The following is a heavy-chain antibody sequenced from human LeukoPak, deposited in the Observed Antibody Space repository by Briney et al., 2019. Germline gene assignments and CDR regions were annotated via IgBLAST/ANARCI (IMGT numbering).Heavy chain of an antibody. CDR1: GGSFSGYY. Sequence: SETLSLTCAVYGGSFSGYYWSWIRQPPGKGLEWIGEINHSGSTNYNPSLKSRVTISVDTSKNRFSLKLSSVTAADTAVYYCARGLKHSSGWYGADDDYGGQGTLVTVSS. V-gene: IGHV4-34*01. J-gene: IGHJ4*02. CDR2: INHSGST. D-gene: IGHD6-19*01. CDR3: ARGLKHSSGWYGADDDY.